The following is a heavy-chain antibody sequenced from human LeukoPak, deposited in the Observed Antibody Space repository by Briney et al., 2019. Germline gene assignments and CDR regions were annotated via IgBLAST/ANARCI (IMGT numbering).Heavy chain of an antibody. J-gene: IGHJ6*02. D-gene: IGHD2-2*01. Sequence: ASVKVSCKASGYTFTGYYMHWVRQAPGQELEWMGWINPNSGGTNYAQKFQGRVTMTRDTSISTAYMELSRLRSDDTAVYYCARVDCSTSCYYYYYGMDVWGQGTTVTVSS. CDR2: INPNSGGT. CDR1: GYTFTGYY. V-gene: IGHV1-2*02. CDR3: ARVDCSTSCYYYYYGMDV.